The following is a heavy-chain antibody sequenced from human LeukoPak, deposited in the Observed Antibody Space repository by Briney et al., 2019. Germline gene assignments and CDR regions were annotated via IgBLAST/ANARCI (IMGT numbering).Heavy chain of an antibody. CDR1: DYSISSGYY. V-gene: IGHV4-38-2*02. CDR3: ARVATIESGVY. J-gene: IGHJ4*02. Sequence: KPSETLSLTCNVSDYSISSGYYWGWIRQPPGKGLEWIGSIYYSGSTYYNPSLKSRVTISVDTSKNQFSLKLSSVTAADTAVYYCARVATIESGVYWGQGTLVTVSS. D-gene: IGHD5-12*01. CDR2: IYYSGST.